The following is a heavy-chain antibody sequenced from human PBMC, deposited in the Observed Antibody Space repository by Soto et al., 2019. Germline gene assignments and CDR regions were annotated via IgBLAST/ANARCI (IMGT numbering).Heavy chain of an antibody. CDR2: IIPIFGTA. D-gene: IGHD6-6*01. J-gene: IGHJ5*02. CDR1: GVTFSSYA. CDR3: ARTRYSSSRFNWFDP. Sequence: ASVKVSCKASGVTFSSYAISWGRQVPGQGLEWMGGIIPIFGTANYAQKFQGRVTITADESTSTAYMELSSLRSEDTAVYYCARTRYSSSRFNWFDPWGQGTLVTVSS. V-gene: IGHV1-69*13.